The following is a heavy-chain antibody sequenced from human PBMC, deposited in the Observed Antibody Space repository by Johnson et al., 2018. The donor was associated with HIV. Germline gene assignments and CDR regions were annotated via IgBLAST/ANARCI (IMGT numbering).Heavy chain of an antibody. D-gene: IGHD1-26*01. CDR2: ISHDGINK. V-gene: IGHV3-30-3*01. CDR1: GFTFSNYA. Sequence: QVQLVESGGGVVQPGRSLRLACAASGFTFSNYAMHWVRQAPGKGLEWVTLISHDGINKYYADSVKGRFTISKDNSKSTLYVQMNRLNVDDTAVYYRAKGRLVGATTYDAFDIWGQGTMVTVSS. CDR3: AKGRLVGATTYDAFDI. J-gene: IGHJ3*02.